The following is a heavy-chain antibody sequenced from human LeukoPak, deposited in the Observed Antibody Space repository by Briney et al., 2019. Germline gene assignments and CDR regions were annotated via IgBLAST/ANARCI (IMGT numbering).Heavy chain of an antibody. J-gene: IGHJ3*02. Sequence: GGSLRLSCAASGFTFSSYWMHWVRQAPGKGLVWVSRINSDGSSTSYADSVKGRFTISRDNAKNTLYLQMNSLRAEDTAVYYCAREMATINDAFDIWGQGTMVTVSS. V-gene: IGHV3-74*01. CDR3: AREMATINDAFDI. CDR2: INSDGSST. D-gene: IGHD5-24*01. CDR1: GFTFSSYW.